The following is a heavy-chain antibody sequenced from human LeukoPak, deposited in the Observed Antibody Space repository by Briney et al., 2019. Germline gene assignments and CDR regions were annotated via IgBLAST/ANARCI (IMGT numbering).Heavy chain of an antibody. J-gene: IGHJ4*02. CDR3: ARDSPYSSSWYVLDY. Sequence: GASVKVSCKASGYTFTSYGISWVRQAPGQGLEWMGWISAYNGNTNYAQKLQGRVTMTTDTSTSTAYMELRSLRSDDTAVYYCARDSPYSSSWYVLDYWGQGTLVTVSS. CDR2: ISAYNGNT. CDR1: GYTFTSYG. D-gene: IGHD6-13*01. V-gene: IGHV1-18*01.